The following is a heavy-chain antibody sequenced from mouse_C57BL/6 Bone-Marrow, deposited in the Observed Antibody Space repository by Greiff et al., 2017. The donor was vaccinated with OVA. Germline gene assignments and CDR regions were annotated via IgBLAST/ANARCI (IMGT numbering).Heavy chain of an antibody. Sequence: VQLQQSVAELVRPGASVKLSCTASGFNIKNTYMHWVKQRPEQGLEWIGRIDPANGNTKYAPKFQGKATITADTSSNTAYLQLSSLTSEDTAIYYVARRDGFITTVVGYFDVWGTGTTVTVSS. CDR1: GFNIKNTY. CDR2: IDPANGNT. J-gene: IGHJ1*03. D-gene: IGHD1-1*01. V-gene: IGHV14-3*01. CDR3: ARRDGFITTVVGYFDV.